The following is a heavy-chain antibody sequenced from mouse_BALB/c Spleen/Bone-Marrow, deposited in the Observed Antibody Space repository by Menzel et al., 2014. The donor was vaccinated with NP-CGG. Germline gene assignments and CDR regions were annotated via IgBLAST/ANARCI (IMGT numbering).Heavy chain of an antibody. CDR1: GFTFSSFG. CDR3: ARSGSSSGYFDY. D-gene: IGHD1-1*01. V-gene: IGHV5-17*02. J-gene: IGHJ2*01. Sequence: EVQVVESGGGLVQPGGSRKLSRAASGFTFSSFGMYWVRQAPEKGLEWVAYISSGSSTIYYADTVMGRFTISRDNPKNTLFLQMTSLRSEDTAMYYCARSGSSSGYFDYWGQGTTLTVSS. CDR2: ISSGSSTI.